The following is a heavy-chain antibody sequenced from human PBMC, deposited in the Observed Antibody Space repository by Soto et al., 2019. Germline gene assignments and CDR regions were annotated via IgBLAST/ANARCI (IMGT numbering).Heavy chain of an antibody. CDR2: ISYDGSNK. D-gene: IGHD3-22*01. Sequence: GGSLRLSCAASGFTFSSYGMHWVRQAPGKGLEWVAVISYDGSNKYYADSVKGRFTISRDNSKNTLYLQMNSLRAEDTAVYYCAKESHRGDYDSSGYYYPYGYWGQGTLVTVSS. J-gene: IGHJ4*02. V-gene: IGHV3-30*18. CDR1: GFTFSSYG. CDR3: AKESHRGDYDSSGYYYPYGY.